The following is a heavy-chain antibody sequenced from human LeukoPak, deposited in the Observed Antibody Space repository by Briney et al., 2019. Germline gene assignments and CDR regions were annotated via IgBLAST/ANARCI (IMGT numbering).Heavy chain of an antibody. V-gene: IGHV1-46*01. Sequence: ASVKVSCKASGYTFTSYYMHWARQAPGQGLEWMGIINPSGGSTSYAQKFQGRVTMTRDTSTSTVYMELSSLRSEDTAVYYCARDFVTTYAFDIWGQGTMVTVSS. CDR3: ARDFVTTYAFDI. CDR1: GYTFTSYY. D-gene: IGHD3-16*02. CDR2: INPSGGST. J-gene: IGHJ3*02.